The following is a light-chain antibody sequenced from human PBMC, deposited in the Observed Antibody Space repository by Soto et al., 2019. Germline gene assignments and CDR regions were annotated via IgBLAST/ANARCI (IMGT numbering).Light chain of an antibody. CDR3: QPYNNWPRT. CDR2: DVS. CDR1: QNISSY. V-gene: IGKV3-11*01. Sequence: IVLTQSPATLSLSPGKRSTLSCLASQNISSYLIWYQQKPGQAPRLLIYDVSNRATGITARFSGSGSGTEFTLTISSLQSEDFAIYYCQPYNNWPRTVGPGTQVEIK. J-gene: IGKJ1*01.